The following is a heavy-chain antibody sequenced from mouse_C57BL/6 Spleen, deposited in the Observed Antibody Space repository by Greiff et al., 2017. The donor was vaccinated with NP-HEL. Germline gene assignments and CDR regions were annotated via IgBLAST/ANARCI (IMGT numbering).Heavy chain of an antibody. CDR2: IDPSDSET. Sequence: QVQLQQPGAELVRPGSSVKLSCKASGYTFTSYWMHWVKQRPIQGLEWIGNIDPSDSETHYNQKFKDKATLTVDKSSSTAYMQLSSLTSEDSAVYYGARLDPYDGYYFDYWGQGTTLTVSS. D-gene: IGHD2-3*01. V-gene: IGHV1-52*01. J-gene: IGHJ2*01. CDR1: GYTFTSYW. CDR3: ARLDPYDGYYFDY.